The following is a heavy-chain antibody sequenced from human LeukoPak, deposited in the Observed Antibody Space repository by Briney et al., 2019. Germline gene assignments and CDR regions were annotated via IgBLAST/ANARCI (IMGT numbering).Heavy chain of an antibody. J-gene: IGHJ4*02. D-gene: IGHD4-17*01. CDR3: AHRRLIPSTTVTTGFDS. CDR2: IYWDSNK. V-gene: IGHV2-5*02. Sequence: SGPTLVKPTQTLTLTCTFSGFSLTTGGGGVGWIRQPPGKALEWLSLIYWDSNKYYSPSLKSRLTITKDTSKNQVVLTMTNMDPVDTATYYCAHRRLIPSTTVTTGFDSWGQGILVTVSS. CDR1: GFSLTTGGGG.